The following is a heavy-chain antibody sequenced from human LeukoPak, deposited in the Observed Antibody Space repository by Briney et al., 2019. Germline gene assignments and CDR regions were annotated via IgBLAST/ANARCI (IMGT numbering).Heavy chain of an antibody. J-gene: IGHJ4*02. Sequence: GGSLRLSCAASGFAFSTYAMNWVRQAPGKGLEWVSTISGSDGSTYYADSVKGRFTISRDNSKNTLYLQMNSLRAEDTAFYYCARVHRYSSTWDSFDYWGQGTLVTVSS. D-gene: IGHD6-13*01. CDR2: ISGSDGST. CDR1: GFAFSTYA. CDR3: ARVHRYSSTWDSFDY. V-gene: IGHV3-23*01.